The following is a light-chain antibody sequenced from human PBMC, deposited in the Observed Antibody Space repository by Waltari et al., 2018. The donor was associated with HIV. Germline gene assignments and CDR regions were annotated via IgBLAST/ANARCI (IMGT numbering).Light chain of an antibody. CDR1: QSISRNY. CDR2: GAS. V-gene: IGKV3-20*01. J-gene: IGKJ4*01. Sequence: EIVLTQSPGTLSLSPGERATLSYRASQSISRNYLAWYQQKPGQAPRLLIYGASSRATGIPDRFSGSGSGTDFTLTISRLEPEDFAVYYCQQYGSSQTFGGGTKVEIK. CDR3: QQYGSSQT.